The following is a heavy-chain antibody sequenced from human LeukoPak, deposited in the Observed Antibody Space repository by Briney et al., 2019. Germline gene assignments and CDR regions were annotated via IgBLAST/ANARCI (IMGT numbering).Heavy chain of an antibody. CDR2: ISGSGGST. CDR1: GFTFSSYA. D-gene: IGHD2-2*01. J-gene: IGHJ2*01. V-gene: IGHV3-23*01. Sequence: GGSLRLSCAASGFTFSSYAMSWFRQAPGKGLEWVSAISGSGGSTYYADPVKGRFTITRDNSKNTLYLQMNSLRAEDTAVYYCPSSRSWYFDLWGRGTLVTVSS. CDR3: PSSRSWYFDL.